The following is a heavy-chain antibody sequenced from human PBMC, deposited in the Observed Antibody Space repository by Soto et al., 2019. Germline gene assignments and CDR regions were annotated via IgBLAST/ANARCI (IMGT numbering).Heavy chain of an antibody. J-gene: IGHJ4*02. CDR3: ARGYDAAQYYFDY. Sequence: WSLRLSCAASGFTYSDYWMHWVRQAPGKEPVWVSRVNGGGGVTYYADSVRGRFIISRDNSKNTVYLEMNSLGVEDTAVYYCARGYDAAQYYFDYWGQGTLVTVSS. D-gene: IGHD3-16*01. CDR1: GFTYSDYW. V-gene: IGHV3-74*01. CDR2: VNGGGGVT.